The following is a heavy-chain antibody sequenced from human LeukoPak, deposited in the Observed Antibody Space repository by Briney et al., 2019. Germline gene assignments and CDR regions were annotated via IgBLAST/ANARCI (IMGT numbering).Heavy chain of an antibody. CDR3: ARGDGDYVGNDY. CDR2: INPNTGGT. D-gene: IGHD4-17*01. CDR1: GYNFPAYF. V-gene: IGHV1-2*02. Sequence: EASVKVSCKAAGYNFPAYFMHWVRQAPGQGLEWMGWINPNTGGTHYAQNLQGRVTMTRDTSISTAYMEFSRLKSDDTAVYYCARGDGDYVGNDYWGHGTLVTVSS. J-gene: IGHJ4*01.